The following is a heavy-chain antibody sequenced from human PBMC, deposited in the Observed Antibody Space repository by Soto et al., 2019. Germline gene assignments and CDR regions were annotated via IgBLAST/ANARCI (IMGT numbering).Heavy chain of an antibody. CDR2: IRNYNGDT. V-gene: IGHV1-18*04. CDR1: GYTFTRSS. Sequence: QLVQSGAAVKKPGASVQVSCKASGYTFTRSSINWGRQAPAPVLAWWGWIRNYNGDTKYAQKFQGRVTLTTDKSTTTTYMALRSLTSDDTAVYFCARGDRTGSPTGWFDPWGQGTLVPVPS. CDR3: ARGDRTGSPTGWFDP. J-gene: IGHJ5*02. D-gene: IGHD6-19*01.